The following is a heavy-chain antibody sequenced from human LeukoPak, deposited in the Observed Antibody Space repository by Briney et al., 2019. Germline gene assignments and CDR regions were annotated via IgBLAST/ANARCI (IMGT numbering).Heavy chain of an antibody. D-gene: IGHD6-13*01. Sequence: SETLSLTCTVSGGSISSGSYYWSWIRQPPGKGLEWIGEINHSGSTNYNPSLKSRVTISVDTSKNQFSLKLSSVTAADTAVYYCARARIAAAGPRYYYTDVWGKGTTVTVSS. CDR2: INHSGST. CDR1: GGSISSGSYY. CDR3: ARARIAAAGPRYYYTDV. J-gene: IGHJ6*03. V-gene: IGHV4-39*07.